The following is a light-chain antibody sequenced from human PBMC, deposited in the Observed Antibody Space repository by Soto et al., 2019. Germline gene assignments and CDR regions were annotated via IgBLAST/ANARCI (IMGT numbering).Light chain of an antibody. CDR3: SSLTSSITYV. CDR2: EVS. J-gene: IGLJ1*01. V-gene: IGLV2-14*01. Sequence: QSALTQPASVSGSPGQSITISCTGTSSDVGTYEYVSWYQQHPGKVPKLMIYEVSYRPSGVSNRFSGSKSGNTASLSISGLQAEDEADYYCSSLTSSITYVFGTGTKVTV. CDR1: SSDVGTYEY.